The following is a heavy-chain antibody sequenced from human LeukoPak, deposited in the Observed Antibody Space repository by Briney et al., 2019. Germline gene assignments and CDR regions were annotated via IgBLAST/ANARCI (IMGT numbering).Heavy chain of an antibody. Sequence: QPGRSLRLSCAASGFTFSLYGMHWVRQAPGKGLEWVALISNDGSKTYYADSVKGRFTISRYNSKNTVYLQVTSLRADDTAVYYCAKDSRGANFFGDFDYWGQGTLVTVSS. V-gene: IGHV3-33*06. CDR1: GFTFSLYG. J-gene: IGHJ4*02. D-gene: IGHD3-10*01. CDR3: AKDSRGANFFGDFDY. CDR2: ISNDGSKT.